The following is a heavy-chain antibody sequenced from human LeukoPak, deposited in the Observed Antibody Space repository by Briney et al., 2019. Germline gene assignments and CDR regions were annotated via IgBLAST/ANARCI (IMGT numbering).Heavy chain of an antibody. V-gene: IGHV3-23*01. CDR1: GFTFSSYA. D-gene: IGHD4-11*01. Sequence: GGSLRLSCAASGFTFSSYAMSWVRQAPGKGLEWVSAISGSGGSTYYADSVKGRFTISRDNSKNTLYLQMNSLRAEDTAVYYCAKIPPIGYRNFGRYYGMDVWGQGTTVTVSS. CDR3: AKIPPIGYRNFGRYYGMDV. J-gene: IGHJ6*02. CDR2: ISGSGGST.